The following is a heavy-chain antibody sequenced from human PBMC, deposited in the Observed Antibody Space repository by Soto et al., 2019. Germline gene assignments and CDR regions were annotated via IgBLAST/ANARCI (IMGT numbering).Heavy chain of an antibody. Sequence: QVQLVQSGAEVKKPGSSVKVSCKASGGTFSSYTISWVRQAPGQGLEWMGRIIPILGIANYAQKFQGRVTMTADKSTSTAYMELSSLRSEDTAVYYCARAGAYYGSGLDVWGQGTTVTVSS. CDR3: ARAGAYYGSGLDV. J-gene: IGHJ6*02. CDR2: IIPILGIA. D-gene: IGHD3-10*01. V-gene: IGHV1-69*02. CDR1: GGTFSSYT.